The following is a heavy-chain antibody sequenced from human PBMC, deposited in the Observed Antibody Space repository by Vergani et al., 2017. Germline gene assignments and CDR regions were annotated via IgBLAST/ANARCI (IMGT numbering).Heavy chain of an antibody. V-gene: IGHV4-31*03. D-gene: IGHD2-2*01. CDR1: GGSISSGGYY. Sequence: QVQLQESGPGLVKPSQTLSLTCTVSGGSISSGGYYWSWIRQHPGKGLEWIGYIYYSGSTYYNPSLKSRVTISVDTSKNQFSLKLSSVTAADTAVYYCASNYCSSTSCTQVGAFDIWGQGKMVTVSS. CDR3: ASNYCSSTSCTQVGAFDI. CDR2: IYYSGST. J-gene: IGHJ3*02.